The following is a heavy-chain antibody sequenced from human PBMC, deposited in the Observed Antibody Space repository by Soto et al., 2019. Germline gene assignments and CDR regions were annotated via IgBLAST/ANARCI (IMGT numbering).Heavy chain of an antibody. Sequence: QVQLQESGPGLVKPSGTLSLTCAVSGGSISSSNWWSWVRQPPGKGLEWIGEIYHSGSTNYNPSLRSRVTISVDKSKNQFSLKLSSVTTADTAVYYCARVYTIYYGSGSDFLWFDPWGQGTLVTVSS. CDR2: IYHSGST. CDR3: ARVYTIYYGSGSDFLWFDP. J-gene: IGHJ5*02. V-gene: IGHV4-4*02. D-gene: IGHD3-10*01. CDR1: GGSISSSNW.